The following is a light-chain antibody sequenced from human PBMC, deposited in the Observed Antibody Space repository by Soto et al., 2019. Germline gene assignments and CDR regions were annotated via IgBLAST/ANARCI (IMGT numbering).Light chain of an antibody. CDR1: HDVSSK. CDR2: AAS. V-gene: IGKV3-15*01. Sequence: EIVMTQSPVTLSVSPGERATLSCRASHDVSSKLAWYQQKPGQAPRLLIYAASTRATGLPARFSGSGSGTECTLTISSLQSEYFAIEHCLHYANWPPTFGGGTKVEIK. CDR3: LHYANWPPT. J-gene: IGKJ4*01.